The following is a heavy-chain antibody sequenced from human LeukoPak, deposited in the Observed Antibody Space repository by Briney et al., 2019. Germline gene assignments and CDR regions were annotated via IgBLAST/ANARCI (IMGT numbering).Heavy chain of an antibody. J-gene: IGHJ4*02. V-gene: IGHV4-59*01. CDR1: GGSISNYY. CDR3: ARGPTRYYFDY. Sequence: SETLSLTCTVSGGSISNYYWSWIRQPPGEGLEWIGYFYSSGSTSYNPSLKSRVTISLDTSKNQFSLRLSSVTAADTAVYYCARGPTRYYFDYWGQGTQVTVSS. CDR2: FYSSGST.